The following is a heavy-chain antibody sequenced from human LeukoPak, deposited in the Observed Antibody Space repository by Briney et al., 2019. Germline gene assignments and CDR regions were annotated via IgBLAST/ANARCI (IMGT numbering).Heavy chain of an antibody. D-gene: IGHD2-2*02. CDR2: INPSGGST. Sequence: ASVKVSCKASGYTFTSYYMHWVRQAPGQGLEWMGIINPSGGSTSYAQKFQGRVTMTRDTSISTAYMELSRLRSDDTAVYYCARGLYTDNYYYYGMDVWGQGTTVTVSS. V-gene: IGHV1-46*01. CDR1: GYTFTSYY. CDR3: ARGLYTDNYYYYGMDV. J-gene: IGHJ6*02.